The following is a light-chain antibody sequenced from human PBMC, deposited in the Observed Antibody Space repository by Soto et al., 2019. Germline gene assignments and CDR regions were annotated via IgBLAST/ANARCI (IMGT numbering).Light chain of an antibody. V-gene: IGLV1-44*01. CDR1: SSNIGSNT. Sequence: QSVLTQPPSASGTPGQRVTISCSGSSSNIGSNTVNWYQQLPGTAPKLLIYSNNQRPSGVPDRFSGSKSGTSASLAISGLQSEDEADYYCAAWDDSLQVFGGGTKVTVL. CDR2: SNN. J-gene: IGLJ3*02. CDR3: AAWDDSLQV.